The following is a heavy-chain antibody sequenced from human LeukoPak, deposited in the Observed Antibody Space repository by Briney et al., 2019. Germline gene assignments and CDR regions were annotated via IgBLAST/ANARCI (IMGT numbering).Heavy chain of an antibody. CDR3: ARGSHHFDS. CDR1: GFTFSSHW. Sequence: GRCLRDSSAASGFTFSSHWMQWVRQVPGKGLLWVSRINSDGSDTNYADSVKGRFTISRDNAKNTVYLQMNSLRVEDTAVYYCARGSHHFDSWGQGTLVTVSS. CDR2: INSDGSDT. V-gene: IGHV3-74*01. J-gene: IGHJ5*01.